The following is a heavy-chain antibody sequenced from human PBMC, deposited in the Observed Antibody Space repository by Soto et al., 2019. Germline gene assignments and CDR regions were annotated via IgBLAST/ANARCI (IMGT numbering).Heavy chain of an antibody. V-gene: IGHV4-31*03. Sequence: PSETLSLTCTVSGGSISSGGYYWGWIRQHPGKGLEWIGYIYYSGSTYYNPSLKSRVTISVDTSKNHVSLKLSFVTAADTAVYYCARDRVSTPVTTVTTFGVHRYYYYYGMDVWGQGTTVTVSS. CDR2: IYYSGST. CDR3: ARDRVSTPVTTVTTFGVHRYYYYYGMDV. D-gene: IGHD4-4*01. CDR1: GGSISSGGYY. J-gene: IGHJ6*02.